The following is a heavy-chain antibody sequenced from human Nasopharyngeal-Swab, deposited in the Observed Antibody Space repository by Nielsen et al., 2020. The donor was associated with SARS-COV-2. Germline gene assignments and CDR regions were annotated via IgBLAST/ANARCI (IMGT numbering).Heavy chain of an antibody. D-gene: IGHD6-13*01. CDR1: GFTFSSYG. Sequence: GGSLRLSCAASGFTFSSYGMHWVRQAPGEGLEWVAVIWYDGSNKYYADSVKGRFTISRDNSKNTLYLQMNSLRAEDTAVYYCARVGSSWYGINYYYYMDVWGKGTTVTVSS. CDR2: IWYDGSNK. J-gene: IGHJ6*03. CDR3: ARVGSSWYGINYYYYMDV. V-gene: IGHV3-33*01.